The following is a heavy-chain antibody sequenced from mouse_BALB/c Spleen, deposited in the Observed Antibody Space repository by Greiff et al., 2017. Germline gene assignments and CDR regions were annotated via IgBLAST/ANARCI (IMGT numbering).Heavy chain of an antibody. CDR1: GFTFSSYA. J-gene: IGHJ3*01. CDR3: ARDYYGYGAWFAY. CDR2: ISSGGST. D-gene: IGHD1-2*01. V-gene: IGHV5-6-5*01. Sequence: EVKLVESGGGLVKPGGSLKLSCAASGFTFSSYAMSWVRQTPEKRLEWVASISSGGSTYYPDSVKGRFTISRDNARNILYLQMSSLRSEDTAMYYCARDYYGYGAWFAYWGQGTLVTVSA.